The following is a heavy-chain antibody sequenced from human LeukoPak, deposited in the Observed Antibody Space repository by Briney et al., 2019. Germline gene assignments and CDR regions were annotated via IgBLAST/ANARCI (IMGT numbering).Heavy chain of an antibody. Sequence: ASVKVSCKASGYTFTSYGINWVRQATGQGLEWMGWMNPNSGNTGYAQKFQGRVTITRNTSISTAYMELSSLRSEDTAVYYCARGRSTVTTPGEFDPWGQGTLVTVSS. CDR1: GYTFTSYG. V-gene: IGHV1-8*03. CDR3: ARGRSTVTTPGEFDP. J-gene: IGHJ5*02. CDR2: MNPNSGNT. D-gene: IGHD4-11*01.